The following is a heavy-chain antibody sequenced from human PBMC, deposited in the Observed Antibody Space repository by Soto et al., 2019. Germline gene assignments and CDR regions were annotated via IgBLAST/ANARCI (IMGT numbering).Heavy chain of an antibody. D-gene: IGHD1-1*01. J-gene: IGHJ6*02. CDR3: AKDAQLERRGYYYYGMDV. V-gene: IGHV3-23*01. CDR2: ISGSGGST. Sequence: GGSLRLSCAASGFTFSSYAMSWVRQAPGKGLEWVSAISGSGGSTYYADSVKGRFTISRDNSKNTLYLQMNSLRAEDTAVYYCAKDAQLERRGYYYYGMDVWGQGTTVTVSS. CDR1: GFTFSSYA.